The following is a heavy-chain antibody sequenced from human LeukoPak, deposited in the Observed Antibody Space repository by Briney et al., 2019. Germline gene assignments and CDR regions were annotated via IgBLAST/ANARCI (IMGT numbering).Heavy chain of an antibody. CDR2: TSGGSGGRTLYAFSACSGAST. CDR1: GFTLKNYA. J-gene: IGHJ4*02. CDR3: PKGSAAARPYYFDY. Sequence: QPGGSLTLSCAASGFTLKNYAMSWLPQAPGEGREGGSATSGGSGGRTLYAFSACSGASTFYADSVKGRFTISRDNSKNTLYLQMNSLRAEDTAVYYCPKGSAAARPYYFDYWGQGILVTVSS. V-gene: IGHV3-23*01. D-gene: IGHD6-13*01.